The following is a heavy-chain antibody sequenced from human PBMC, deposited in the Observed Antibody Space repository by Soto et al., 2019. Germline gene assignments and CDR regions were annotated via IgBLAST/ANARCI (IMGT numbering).Heavy chain of an antibody. CDR2: INPGGGSA. V-gene: IGHV1-46*01. Sequence: QVDLVQSGAEVKKPGASVTISCKASGSAITRYYIHWVRQAPGRGLEWMGIINPGGGSASYAQKFQDRVTIDKDTSTGTVYMDLRSLRTEDTAVYYCARDTSGRSLNGLDVWGQGTTVNVS. J-gene: IGHJ6*02. CDR3: ARDTSGRSLNGLDV. D-gene: IGHD6-19*01. CDR1: GSAITRYY.